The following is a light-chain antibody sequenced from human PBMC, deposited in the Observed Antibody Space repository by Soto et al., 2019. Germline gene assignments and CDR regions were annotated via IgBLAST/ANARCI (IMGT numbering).Light chain of an antibody. CDR1: QSVSSSY. Sequence: EIVLTQSPGTLSLSPGERATLSCRASQSVSSSYLAWYQQKPGQAPRLLIYGASGRATGIPDRFSGSGSGTDFNLTISRLEPEDFAVYYCQQYGSSSYTFGQGTKLEIK. J-gene: IGKJ2*01. CDR2: GAS. V-gene: IGKV3-20*01. CDR3: QQYGSSSYT.